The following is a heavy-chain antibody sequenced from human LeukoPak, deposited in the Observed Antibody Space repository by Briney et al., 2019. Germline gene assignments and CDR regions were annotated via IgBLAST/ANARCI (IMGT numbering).Heavy chain of an antibody. D-gene: IGHD3-10*01. V-gene: IGHV3-53*01. Sequence: GGSLRLSCAASEFTVSSNYMSWVRQAPGKGLEWVSVIYSDGSAYYADSVKGRFTISRDNAKNSLYLQMNSLRDDDTAVYYCARETYGSGSYRLDYWGQGTLVTVSS. CDR1: EFTVSSNY. J-gene: IGHJ4*02. CDR2: IYSDGSA. CDR3: ARETYGSGSYRLDY.